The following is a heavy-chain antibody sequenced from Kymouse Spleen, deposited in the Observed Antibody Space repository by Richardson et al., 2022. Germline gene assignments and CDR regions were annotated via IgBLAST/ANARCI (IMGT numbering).Heavy chain of an antibody. V-gene: IGHV4-39*01. J-gene: IGHJ3*02. Sequence: QLQLQESGPGLVKPSETLSLTCTVSGGSISSSSYYWGWIRQPPGKGLEWIGSIYYSGSTYYNPSLKSRVTISVDTSKNQFSLKLSSVTAADTAVYYCARKGGLVVRDAFDIWGQGTMVTVSS. CDR1: GGSISSSSYY. CDR3: ARKGGLVVRDAFDI. CDR2: IYYSGST. D-gene: IGHD2-21*02,IGHD4-23*01.